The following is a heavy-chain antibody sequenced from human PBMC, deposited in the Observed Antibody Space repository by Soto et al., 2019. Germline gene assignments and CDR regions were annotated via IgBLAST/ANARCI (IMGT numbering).Heavy chain of an antibody. V-gene: IGHV3-23*01. CDR2: ISNSGRST. CDR1: GLTFSSYA. CDR3: PKDALAYYDFWS. J-gene: IGHJ4*02. Sequence: GGSLRLSCAASGLTFSSYAMSWIRQAPGKGLEWISHISNSGRSTKYADPVKGRFTIARDNSKNTLHLQMNSLRAEATAKYYCPKDALAYYDFWSWGQGTLVTVSS. D-gene: IGHD3-3*01.